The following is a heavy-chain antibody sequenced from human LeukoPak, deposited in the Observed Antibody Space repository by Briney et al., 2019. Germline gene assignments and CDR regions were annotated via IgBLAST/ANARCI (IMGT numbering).Heavy chain of an antibody. J-gene: IGHJ4*02. V-gene: IGHV3-74*01. CDR2: SNSDGSST. CDR3: ARPSGYTSGWFGY. D-gene: IGHD6-19*01. CDR1: GFTFSRYW. Sequence: PGGSLRLSCAASGFTFSRYWMHWVRQAPGKGLVWVSHSNSDGSSTSYADSVKGRFTISRDNAKGTLYLQMNSLRADDTAVYYCARPSGYTSGWFGYWGQGTLVTVSS.